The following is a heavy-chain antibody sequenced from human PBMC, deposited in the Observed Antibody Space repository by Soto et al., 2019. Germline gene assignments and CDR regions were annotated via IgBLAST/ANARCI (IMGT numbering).Heavy chain of an antibody. CDR1: VGTFSSYA. D-gene: IGHD1-20*01. CDR2: IIPIFGTA. V-gene: IGHV1-69*13. Sequence: GXSVKVSCKASVGTFSSYAISWVRQAPGQGLEWMGGIIPIFGTANYAQKFQGRVTITADESTSTAYMELSSLRSEDTAVYYCAGDGSGIRGAYWGQGTLVTVSS. J-gene: IGHJ4*02. CDR3: AGDGSGIRGAY.